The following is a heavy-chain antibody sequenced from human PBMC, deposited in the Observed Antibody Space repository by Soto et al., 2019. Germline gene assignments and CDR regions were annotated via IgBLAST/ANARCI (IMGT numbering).Heavy chain of an antibody. CDR2: IYYSGST. J-gene: IGHJ6*02. Sequence: PSETLSLTCTVSGGSISSGDYYWSWIRQPTGKGLEWIGYIYYSGSTYYNPSLKSRVTISVDTSKNQFSLKLSSVTAADTAVYYCARDLGPVGHDFWSGYPSSDYYYGMDVWGQGTTVTVSS. CDR3: ARDLGPVGHDFWSGYPSSDYYYGMDV. D-gene: IGHD3-3*01. CDR1: GGSISSGDYY. V-gene: IGHV4-30-4*01.